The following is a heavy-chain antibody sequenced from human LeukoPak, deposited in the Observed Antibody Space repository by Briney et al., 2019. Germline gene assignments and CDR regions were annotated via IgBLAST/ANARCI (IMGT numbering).Heavy chain of an antibody. V-gene: IGHV1-2*02. Sequence: WASVKVSCKASGYTFTGYYMHWVRQAPGQGLEWMGWINPNSGGTNYAQKFQGRVTMTRDTSISTAYMELSRLRSDDTAVYYCARCIVATRDDAFDIWGQGTMVTVSS. CDR2: INPNSGGT. CDR1: GYTFTGYY. D-gene: IGHD5-12*01. CDR3: ARCIVATRDDAFDI. J-gene: IGHJ3*02.